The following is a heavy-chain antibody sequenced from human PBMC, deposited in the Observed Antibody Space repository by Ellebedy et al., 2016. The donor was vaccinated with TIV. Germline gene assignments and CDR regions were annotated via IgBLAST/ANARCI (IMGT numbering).Heavy chain of an antibody. CDR1: GFTFSSYT. CDR3: ARVWSTPDS. Sequence: GESLKISCAASGFTFSSYTVNWVRQSPGKGLEWVSSIRSTGSDKYYAESVKGRFTISRDNAQNTLFLQMNSLRVEETVVYYCARVWSTPDSWGQGTLVIVSS. CDR2: IRSTGSDK. V-gene: IGHV3-21*06. D-gene: IGHD2-15*01. J-gene: IGHJ4*02.